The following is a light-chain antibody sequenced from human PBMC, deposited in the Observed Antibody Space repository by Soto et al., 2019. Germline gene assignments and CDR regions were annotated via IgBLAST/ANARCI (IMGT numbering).Light chain of an antibody. CDR2: GVS. J-gene: IGKJ2*01. CDR3: QQYGNSPRT. CDR1: QSVNSNF. Sequence: EIVLTQSPGTLSMSPGERATLSCRASQSVNSNFFAWYQQKPGQAPSLLIYGVSTRATGIPDRFTGSGSGTDFALTISGLEPEDFAVYYCQQYGNSPRTFGQGTKVEIK. V-gene: IGKV3-20*01.